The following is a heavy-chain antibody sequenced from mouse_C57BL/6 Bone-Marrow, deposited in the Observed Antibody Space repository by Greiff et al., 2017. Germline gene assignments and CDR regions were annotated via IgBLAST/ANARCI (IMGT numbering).Heavy chain of an antibody. CDR3: ARSITTVAQFAY. Sequence: QVQLQQPGAELVKPGASVKLSCKASGYTFTSYWMHWVKQRPGRGLEWIGRIDPNSGGTKYNEKFKSKATLTVDKPSSTAYMQRSSLTSEDSAVYYCARSITTVAQFAYWGQGTLVTVSA. CDR1: GYTFTSYW. J-gene: IGHJ3*01. CDR2: IDPNSGGT. V-gene: IGHV1-72*01. D-gene: IGHD1-1*01.